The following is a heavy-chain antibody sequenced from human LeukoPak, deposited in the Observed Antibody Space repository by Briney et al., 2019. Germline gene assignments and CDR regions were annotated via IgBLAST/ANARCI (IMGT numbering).Heavy chain of an antibody. Sequence: GASVKVSCKESGYTFTSYGISWVRQAPGQRLEWMGWISAYNGNTNYAQKLQGRVTITTDTSTSTAYMELRSPRSDDTAVYYCARDRGVRGVINYWGQGTLVTVSS. CDR3: ARDRGVRGVINY. J-gene: IGHJ4*02. V-gene: IGHV1-18*01. D-gene: IGHD3-10*01. CDR2: ISAYNGNT. CDR1: GYTFTSYG.